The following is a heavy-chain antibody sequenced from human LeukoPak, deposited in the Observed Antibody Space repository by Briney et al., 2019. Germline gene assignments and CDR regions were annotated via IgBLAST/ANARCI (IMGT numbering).Heavy chain of an antibody. Sequence: GRSLRLSCAASGFTFGSYGMHWVRQAPGKGLEWVAVIWYDGSNKYYADSVKGRFTISRDNSKNSLYLQMNSLRDEDTALYYCAKDWGDGYNYFNYWGQGTLVTVSS. CDR2: IWYDGSNK. CDR3: AKDWGDGYNYFNY. V-gene: IGHV3-33*06. J-gene: IGHJ4*02. CDR1: GFTFGSYG. D-gene: IGHD5-24*01.